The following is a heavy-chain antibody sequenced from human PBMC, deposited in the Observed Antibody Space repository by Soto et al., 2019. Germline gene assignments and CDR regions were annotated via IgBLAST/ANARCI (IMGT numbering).Heavy chain of an antibody. CDR1: GFTFSNYH. J-gene: IGHJ4*02. Sequence: HPGGSLRLSCAASGFTFSNYHMHWVRQAPGKGLEWVAVIWNDGSNKMYADSVKGRFTVSRDNSKNTLYLQMNSLRAEDTAVYYCARIGTWALNFDYWGQGTLVPVSS. D-gene: IGHD2-8*01. CDR3: ARIGTWALNFDY. V-gene: IGHV3-33*01. CDR2: IWNDGSNK.